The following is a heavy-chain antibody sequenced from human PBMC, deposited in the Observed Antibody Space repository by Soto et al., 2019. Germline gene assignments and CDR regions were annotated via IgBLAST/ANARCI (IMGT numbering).Heavy chain of an antibody. Sequence: QVQLVQSGAEVKKPGASVKVSCKASGYTFTSHDINWVRQATGQGLEWMGWMNPNSGNKGYAQKFQGRITMTRDTSISTAYMELSSLRSEDTAVYYCARLSLGYYSRTACSSFDPWGQGTLVTVSS. CDR3: ARLSLGYYSRTACSSFDP. J-gene: IGHJ5*02. D-gene: IGHD2-2*01. V-gene: IGHV1-8*01. CDR1: GYTFTSHD. CDR2: MNPNSGNK.